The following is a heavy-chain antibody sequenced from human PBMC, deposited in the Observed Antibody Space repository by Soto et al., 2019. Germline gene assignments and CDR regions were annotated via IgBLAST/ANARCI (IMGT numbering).Heavy chain of an antibody. J-gene: IGHJ6*02. CDR3: ARGYVGDYYGMDV. CDR2: ISSRSSYI. Sequence: EVQLVESGGGLVKPGGSLRLSCAASGFTFSIYSMNWVRQAPGKGLEWVSSISSRSSYIYYADSVKGRFTISRDNAKNSLYMQMNSLRAEDTAVYYCARGYVGDYYGMDVWCQGTTVTVSS. CDR1: GFTFSIYS. V-gene: IGHV3-21*01. D-gene: IGHD3-16*01.